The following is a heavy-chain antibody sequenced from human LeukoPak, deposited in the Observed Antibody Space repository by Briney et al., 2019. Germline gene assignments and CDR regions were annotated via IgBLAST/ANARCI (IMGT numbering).Heavy chain of an antibody. D-gene: IGHD3-3*01. CDR1: GYTFTGYY. CDR3: ARGAYYDFWSGYNNWFDP. Sequence: GASVKVSCKASGYTFTGYYMHWVRQAPGQGLEWMGWINPNSGGTNYAQKFQGRVTMTRDTSISTAYMELSRLRSDDTAVYYCARGAYYDFWSGYNNWFDPWGQGTLVTASS. J-gene: IGHJ5*02. V-gene: IGHV1-2*02. CDR2: INPNSGGT.